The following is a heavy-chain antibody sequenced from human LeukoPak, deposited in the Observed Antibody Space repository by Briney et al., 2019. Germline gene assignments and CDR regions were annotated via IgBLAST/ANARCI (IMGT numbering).Heavy chain of an antibody. Sequence: GGSLGLSCAASGFTFSSYWLSWVRQAPGKGLEWVANINQDGSEKYYVDSVKGRFTISRDNAKNSLYLQMNSLRAEDTAMYYCARVRHLDFWGQGTLVTVSS. CDR3: ARVRHLDF. CDR1: GFTFSSYW. J-gene: IGHJ4*02. V-gene: IGHV3-7*01. CDR2: INQDGSEK.